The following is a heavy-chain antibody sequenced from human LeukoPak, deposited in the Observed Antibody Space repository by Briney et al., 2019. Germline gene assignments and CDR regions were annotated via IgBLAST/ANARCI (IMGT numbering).Heavy chain of an antibody. D-gene: IGHD3-22*01. CDR1: GGSFSGYY. CDR2: INHSGST. V-gene: IGHV4-34*01. Sequence: SETLSLTCAVYGGSFSGYYWSWIRQPPGKGLEWIGEINHSGSTNYNPSLKSRVTISVDTSKNQFSLKLSSVTAADTAVYYCARATYYYDSSGYYEGKNAFDIWGQGTMVTVSS. CDR3: ARATYYYDSSGYYEGKNAFDI. J-gene: IGHJ3*02.